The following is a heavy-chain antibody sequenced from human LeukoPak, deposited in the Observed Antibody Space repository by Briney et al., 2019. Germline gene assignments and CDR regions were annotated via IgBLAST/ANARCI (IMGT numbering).Heavy chain of an antibody. V-gene: IGHV4-34*01. CDR1: GGSFSGYY. CDR2: INHSGST. CDR3: ARGPGLAALNYYRNAMDV. Sequence: SETLSLTCAVYGGSFSGYYWSWVRQPPRRGLEWIGEINHSGSTNYNPALKSRVTISVDTPKNHLSLILTSVTAADTAVYYCARGPGLAALNYYRNAMDVWGQGTTVTVSS. J-gene: IGHJ6*02. D-gene: IGHD1-26*01.